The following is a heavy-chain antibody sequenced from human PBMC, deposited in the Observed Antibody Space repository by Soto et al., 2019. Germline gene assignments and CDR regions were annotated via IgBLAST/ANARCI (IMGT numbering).Heavy chain of an antibody. D-gene: IGHD2-15*01. Sequence: PGESLKISCKGSGYSFTSYWIGWVRQMPGKGLEWMGIIYPGDSDTRYSPPFQGQVTISADKSISTAYLQWSSLKASDTAMYYCARQSDGYLPFGYGMDVWGQGTTVTVSS. J-gene: IGHJ6*02. CDR3: ARQSDGYLPFGYGMDV. CDR2: IYPGDSDT. CDR1: GYSFTSYW. V-gene: IGHV5-51*01.